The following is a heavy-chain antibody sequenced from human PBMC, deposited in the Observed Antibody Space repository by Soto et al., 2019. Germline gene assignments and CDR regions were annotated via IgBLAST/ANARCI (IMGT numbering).Heavy chain of an antibody. V-gene: IGHV1-69*13. CDR1: GGTFSNYA. CDR3: ARPVEMATISRSYLFY. D-gene: IGHD5-12*01. Sequence: SVKVSCKASGGTFSNYAINWVRQAPGQGLEWMGGIIPLFGTANYAQKFQGRDTITADESTSTAYLDLSSLRSEDTAVYYCARPVEMATISRSYLFYWGQGTLVTVSS. CDR2: IIPLFGTA. J-gene: IGHJ4*02.